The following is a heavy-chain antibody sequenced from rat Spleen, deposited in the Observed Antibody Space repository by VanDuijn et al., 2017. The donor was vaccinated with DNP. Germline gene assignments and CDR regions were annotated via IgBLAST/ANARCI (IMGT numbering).Heavy chain of an antibody. D-gene: IGHD1-4*01. CDR1: GFTISDYA. V-gene: IGHV5S23*01. CDR3: VTSPGPNWFAH. CDR2: ISPSGGST. Sequence: EVQLVESGGGLVQPGNSLKLSCAVPVSGFTISDYAMAWVRQAPTKGLEWVAYISPSGGSTYYRDSVKGRFTISRDNAKNTLYLQMDSLRSEDTATYYCVTSPGPNWFAHWGQGTLVTVSS. J-gene: IGHJ3*01.